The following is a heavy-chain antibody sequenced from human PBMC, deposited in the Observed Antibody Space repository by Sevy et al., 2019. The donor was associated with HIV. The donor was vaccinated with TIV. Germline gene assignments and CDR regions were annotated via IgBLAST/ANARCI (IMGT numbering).Heavy chain of an antibody. CDR1: GFSLTTSD. CDR3: ARGRKTTEEWLEELDYYYGLDV. J-gene: IGHJ6*02. CDR2: VRNDGSNK. Sequence: GGSLRLSCAASGFSLTTSDMHWVRQAPGKGLEWVAYVRNDGSNKYYADSVRDPFTISRDSPKNTFYLQMNSLRDEEKAIYYCARGRKTTEEWLEELDYYYGLDVWGQGTTVTVSS. V-gene: IGHV3-30*02. D-gene: IGHD2-8*01.